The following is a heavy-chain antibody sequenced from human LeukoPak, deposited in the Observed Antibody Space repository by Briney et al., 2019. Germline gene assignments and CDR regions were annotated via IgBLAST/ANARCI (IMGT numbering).Heavy chain of an antibody. CDR3: ARDRVVVPAAIVSWFDP. Sequence: SVKVSCKASGGTFSSYAISRVRQAPGQGLEWMGRIIPILGIANYAQKFQGRVTITADKSTSTAYMELSSLRSEDTAVYYCARDRVVVPAAIVSWFDPWGQGTLVTVSS. D-gene: IGHD2-2*01. CDR1: GGTFSSYA. V-gene: IGHV1-69*04. CDR2: IIPILGIA. J-gene: IGHJ5*02.